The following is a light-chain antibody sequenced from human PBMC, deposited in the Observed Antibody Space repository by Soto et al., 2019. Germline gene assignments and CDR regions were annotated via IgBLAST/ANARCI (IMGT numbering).Light chain of an antibody. CDR1: SSDVGIYNY. CDR3: SSYTGSTNYV. V-gene: IGLV2-14*01. J-gene: IGLJ1*01. CDR2: QVT. Sequence: SVLTRPAYVSGSPGQSITISCTGTSSDVGIYNYVSWYQQHPGKAPKLMIYQVTNRPSGVSNRFSGSKSGNTASLTISGLQAEDEADYYCSSYTGSTNYVFGTGTKVTVL.